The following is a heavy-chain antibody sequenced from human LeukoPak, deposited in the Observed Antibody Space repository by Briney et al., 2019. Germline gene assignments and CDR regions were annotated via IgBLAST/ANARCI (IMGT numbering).Heavy chain of an antibody. V-gene: IGHV1-69*02. CDR3: ARSSNWNDLWWFDP. Sequence: GSSVKVSCKASGCTFSSYTISWVRQAPGQGLEWMGRIIPILGIANYAQKFQGRVTITADKSTSTAYMELSSLRSEDTAVYYCARSSNWNDLWWFDPWGQGTLVTVSS. J-gene: IGHJ5*02. CDR2: IIPILGIA. D-gene: IGHD1-1*01. CDR1: GCTFSSYT.